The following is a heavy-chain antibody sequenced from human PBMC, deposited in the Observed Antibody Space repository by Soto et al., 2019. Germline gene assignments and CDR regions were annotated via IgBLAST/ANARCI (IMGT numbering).Heavy chain of an antibody. J-gene: IGHJ5*02. CDR1: GYTFTGNY. D-gene: IGHD1-26*01. Sequence: QVQLVQSGAEVKKPGASVKVSCKASGYTFTGNYLHWVRQAPGQGLEWMGWIHPNSGATKYAQKFQGWVTMTRDTSISTTYIELSSLRSNDTAVYYCAIEGVGPTYGWFDPWGQGTVVSVSS. V-gene: IGHV1-2*04. CDR2: IHPNSGAT. CDR3: AIEGVGPTYGWFDP.